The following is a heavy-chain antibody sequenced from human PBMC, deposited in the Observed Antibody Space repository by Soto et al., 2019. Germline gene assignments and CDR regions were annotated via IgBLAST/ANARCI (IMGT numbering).Heavy chain of an antibody. Sequence: QVQLVASGGGVVQPGRSLRLSCAASGFTFSSYGMHWVRQAPGKGLEWEAVIWYDGSNKYYADSVKGRFTISRDNSKNTLYLQMNSLRAEDTAVYYCARDGSPSLSYDSSFDAFDIWGQGTMVTVSS. CDR1: GFTFSSYG. D-gene: IGHD3-22*01. CDR3: ARDGSPSLSYDSSFDAFDI. J-gene: IGHJ3*02. V-gene: IGHV3-33*01. CDR2: IWYDGSNK.